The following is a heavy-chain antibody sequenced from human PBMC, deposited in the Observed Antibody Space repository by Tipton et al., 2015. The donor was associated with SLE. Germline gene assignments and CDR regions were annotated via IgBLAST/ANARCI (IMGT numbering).Heavy chain of an antibody. Sequence: QLVQSGGGLIQSGGSLRLSCATSGFTFSSYALSWVRRAPGKGLEWVSAISGGGGSTYYADFAKGRFSISIDKSKKTLFLQMNSLRVDDTATYYCAKFEKTTDFYLDSWGQGTLVSVSS. J-gene: IGHJ4*02. D-gene: IGHD1/OR15-1a*01. CDR3: AKFEKTTDFYLDS. CDR2: ISGGGGST. CDR1: GFTFSSYA. V-gene: IGHV3-23*04.